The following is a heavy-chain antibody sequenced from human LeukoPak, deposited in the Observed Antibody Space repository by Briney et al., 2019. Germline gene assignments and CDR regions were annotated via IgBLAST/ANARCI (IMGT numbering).Heavy chain of an antibody. CDR3: ARGYVVPAATYDAFDI. Sequence: SQTLSLTCTVSGGSISSGGYYWSWIRQHPGKGLEWIGYIYYSGSTYYNPSLKSRVTMSVDTSKNQFSLKLSSVTAADTAVYYCARGYVVPAATYDAFDIWGQGTMVTVSS. D-gene: IGHD2-2*01. J-gene: IGHJ3*02. V-gene: IGHV4-31*03. CDR1: GGSISSGGYY. CDR2: IYYSGST.